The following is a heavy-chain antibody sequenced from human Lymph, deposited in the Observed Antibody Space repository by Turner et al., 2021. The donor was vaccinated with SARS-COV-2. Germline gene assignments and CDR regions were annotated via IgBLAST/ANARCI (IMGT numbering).Heavy chain of an antibody. Sequence: EVQLVESGVGVLQPGGSLRLSFAASGFTFDDYAMQWVRQAPGKGLEWVSLISGDGGSTYYADSVKGRFTISRDDSKNSLYLQINSLRTEDTALYYCAKEGLSGRRLQFVPYFAYWGQGTLVSVSS. V-gene: IGHV3-43*02. D-gene: IGHD5-12*01. CDR3: AKEGLSGRRLQFVPYFAY. J-gene: IGHJ4*02. CDR2: ISGDGGST. CDR1: GFTFDDYA.